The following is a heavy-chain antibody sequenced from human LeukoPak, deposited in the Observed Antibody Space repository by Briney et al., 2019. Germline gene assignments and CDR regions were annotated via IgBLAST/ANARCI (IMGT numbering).Heavy chain of an antibody. CDR1: GFTFSSYS. CDR2: ISSSSSCI. J-gene: IGHJ5*02. CDR3: AGAVAGTGWFDP. V-gene: IGHV3-21*01. Sequence: GGSLRLSCAASGFTFSSYSMNWVRQAPGKGLEWVSSISSSSSCIYYADSVKGRFTISRDNAKNSLYLQMNSLRAEDTAVYYCAGAVAGTGWFDPWGQGTLVTVSS. D-gene: IGHD6-19*01.